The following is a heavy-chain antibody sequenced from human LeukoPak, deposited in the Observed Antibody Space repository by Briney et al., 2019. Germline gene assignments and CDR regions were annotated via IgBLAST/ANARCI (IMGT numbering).Heavy chain of an antibody. CDR2: ISSSSGYI. D-gene: IGHD2-15*01. Sequence: PGGSLRLSCAASGFTFSSYSMNWARQAPGKGLEWVSSISSSSGYIYYADSVKGRFTISRDNAKNSLYLQMDSLRAEDTAVYYCAKVGDPDYWGQGTLVTVSS. J-gene: IGHJ4*02. V-gene: IGHV3-21*01. CDR1: GFTFSSYS. CDR3: AKVGDPDY.